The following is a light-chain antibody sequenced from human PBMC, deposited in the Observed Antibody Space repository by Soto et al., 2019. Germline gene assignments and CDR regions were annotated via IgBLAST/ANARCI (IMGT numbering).Light chain of an antibody. V-gene: IGKV1-12*01. CDR3: QQANGVPIT. Sequence: DIQMTQSPSSVSASVGDRVTITCRASQDIRSRLAWYQQKPGKAPNLLIYGASSLQSGVPSRFSGRGSGTEVTLTISSLQPEDFATDYCQQANGVPITFGQGTRVEIK. CDR2: GAS. J-gene: IGKJ5*01. CDR1: QDIRSR.